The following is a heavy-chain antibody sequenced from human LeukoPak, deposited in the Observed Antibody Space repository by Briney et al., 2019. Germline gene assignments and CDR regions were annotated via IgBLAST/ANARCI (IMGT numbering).Heavy chain of an antibody. J-gene: IGHJ4*02. V-gene: IGHV1-8*01. CDR1: GYTFTSYD. D-gene: IGHD3-22*01. CDR3: ARGHYYDSSGYYNY. Sequence: ASVKVSCKASGYTFTSYDINWVRQATGQGLEWMGWMNPNSGNTGYAQKFQGRVTMTRNTSISTAYTELSSLRSEDTAVYYCARGHYYDSSGYYNYWGQGTLVTVSS. CDR2: MNPNSGNT.